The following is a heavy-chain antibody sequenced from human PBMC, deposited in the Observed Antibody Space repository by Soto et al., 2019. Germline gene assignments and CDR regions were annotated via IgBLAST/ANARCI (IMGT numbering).Heavy chain of an antibody. V-gene: IGHV3-9*01. CDR3: AKDLGSKYAFDI. Sequence: VQLVESGGGLVQPGRSLRLSCAASGFTFDDYAMHWVRQAPGKGLEWVSGISWNSGSIGYADSVKGRFTISRDNAKNSLYLQMNSLRAEDTALYYCAKDLGSKYAFDIWGQGTMVTVSS. J-gene: IGHJ3*02. CDR1: GFTFDDYA. CDR2: ISWNSGSI. D-gene: IGHD3-10*01.